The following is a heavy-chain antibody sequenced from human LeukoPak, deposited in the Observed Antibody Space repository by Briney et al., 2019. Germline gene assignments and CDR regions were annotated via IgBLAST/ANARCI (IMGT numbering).Heavy chain of an antibody. D-gene: IGHD6-13*01. CDR3: AKDPGIAAAGHHH. J-gene: IGHJ4*02. Sequence: GGSLRLSCAASGFTFSSYAMHWVRQAPGKGLEWVAVISYDGSNKYYADSVKGRFTISRDNSKNTLYLQMNSLRAEDTAVYYCAKDPGIAAAGHHHWGQGTLVTVSS. CDR1: GFTFSSYA. V-gene: IGHV3-30-3*01. CDR2: ISYDGSNK.